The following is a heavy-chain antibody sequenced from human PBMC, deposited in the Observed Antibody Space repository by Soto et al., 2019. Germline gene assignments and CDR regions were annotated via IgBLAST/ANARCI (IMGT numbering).Heavy chain of an antibody. D-gene: IGHD3-3*01. V-gene: IGHV3-30-3*01. CDR3: ARDLDDDFWSGYQQYFQH. CDR2: ISYDGSNK. CDR1: GFTFSSNA. Sequence: QVQLVESGGGVVQPGRSLRLSCAASGFTFSSNAMHWVRQAPGKGLEWVAVISYDGSNKYYADSVKGRFTISRDNSKNTLYLQMNSLRAEDTAVYYCARDLDDDFWSGYQQYFQHWGQGTLVTVSS. J-gene: IGHJ1*01.